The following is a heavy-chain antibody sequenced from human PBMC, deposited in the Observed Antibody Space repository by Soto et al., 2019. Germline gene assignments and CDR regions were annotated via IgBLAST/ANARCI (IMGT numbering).Heavy chain of an antibody. CDR2: IYHSGSS. J-gene: IGHJ5*02. D-gene: IGHD6-13*01. CDR1: GGSISSCGYS. V-gene: IGHV4-30-2*01. Sequence: QLQLQESGSGLVKPSQTLSLTFAVSGGSISSCGYSWSWIRQPPGKGLEWIGYIYHSGSSYYNPSLKSRVTISVDRSKNQVSLKLSSVTAADTAGYYCAKAGIAAEFDPWGQGTLVTVSS. CDR3: AKAGIAAEFDP.